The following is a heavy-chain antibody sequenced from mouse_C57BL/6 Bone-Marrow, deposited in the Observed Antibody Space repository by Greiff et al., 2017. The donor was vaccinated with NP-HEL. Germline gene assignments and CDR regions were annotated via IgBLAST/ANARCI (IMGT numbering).Heavy chain of an antibody. CDR3: ARKGVIYDGYYFFDY. V-gene: IGHV1-50*01. Sequence: VQLQQPGAELVKPGASVKLSCKASGYTFTSYWMQWVKQRPGQGLEWIGEIDPSDSYTNYNQQFKGKATLTVDTSSSTAYMQLSSLTSEDSAVYYCARKGVIYDGYYFFDYWGQGTTLTVSS. CDR1: GYTFTSYW. J-gene: IGHJ2*01. CDR2: IDPSDSYT. D-gene: IGHD2-3*01.